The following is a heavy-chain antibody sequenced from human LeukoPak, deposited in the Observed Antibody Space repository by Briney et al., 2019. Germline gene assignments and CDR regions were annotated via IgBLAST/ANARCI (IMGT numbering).Heavy chain of an antibody. CDR2: VYYSGST. CDR3: ASLRGIRNGYMLDY. J-gene: IGHJ4*02. V-gene: IGHV4-59*01. Sequence: SETLSLTCTVSRASINTYYWSWIRQPPGKGLEWTGHVYYSGSTNYSPSLQSRVTISVDTSKSQCSLKLSSVTAADTAVYYCASLRGIRNGYMLDYWGQGALVTVSS. D-gene: IGHD5-18*01. CDR1: RASINTYY.